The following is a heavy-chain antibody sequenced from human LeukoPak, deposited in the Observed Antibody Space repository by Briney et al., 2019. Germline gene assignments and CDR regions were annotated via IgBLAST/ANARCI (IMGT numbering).Heavy chain of an antibody. Sequence: PGGSLRLSCAASGFTFRSNWMHWVRQAPGKGLVWVSHINTDGTTTNYADSVKGRITISRDNAKNTLYLQMNSLRVEDTAVYYCARTEYCNTTTCKYASIWGQGTMVTVSS. CDR3: ARTEYCNTTTCKYASI. CDR2: INTDGTTT. CDR1: GFTFRSNW. V-gene: IGHV3-74*01. J-gene: IGHJ3*02. D-gene: IGHD2/OR15-2a*01.